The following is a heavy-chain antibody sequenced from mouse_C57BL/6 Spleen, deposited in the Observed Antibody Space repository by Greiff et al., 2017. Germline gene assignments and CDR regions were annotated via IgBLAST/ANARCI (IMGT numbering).Heavy chain of an antibody. V-gene: IGHV3-6*01. Sequence: ESGPGLVKPSQSLSLTCSVTGYSITSGYYWNWIRQFPGNKLEWMGYISYDGSNNYNPSLKNRISITRDTSKNQFFLKLNSVTTEDTATYYCASPTVVATRNWYFDVWGTGTTVTVSS. CDR3: ASPTVVATRNWYFDV. D-gene: IGHD1-1*01. CDR1: GYSITSGYY. J-gene: IGHJ1*03. CDR2: ISYDGSN.